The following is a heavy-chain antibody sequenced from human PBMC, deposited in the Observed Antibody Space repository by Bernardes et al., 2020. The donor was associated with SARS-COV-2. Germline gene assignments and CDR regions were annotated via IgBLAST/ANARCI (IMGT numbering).Heavy chain of an antibody. V-gene: IGHV5-51*01. CDR2: IYPGDSDT. CDR3: ARSLPSSSSSTYPYYYYGMDV. CDR1: GYSFTSYW. J-gene: IGHJ6*02. D-gene: IGHD6-6*01. Sequence: GESLKISCKGSGYSFTSYWIGWVRQMPGKGLEWMGIIYPGDSDTRYSPSFQGQVTISADKSISTAYLQWSSLKASDTAMYYCARSLPSSSSSTYPYYYYGMDVWGQGTTVTVSS.